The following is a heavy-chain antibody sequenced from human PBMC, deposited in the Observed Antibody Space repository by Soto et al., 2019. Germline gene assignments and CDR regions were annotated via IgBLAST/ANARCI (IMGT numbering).Heavy chain of an antibody. CDR1: GDSISSGGFS. V-gene: IGHV4-30-2*01. D-gene: IGHD2-2*01. CDR2: IYHSGTS. J-gene: IGHJ4*02. CDR3: ARGRLVSAVNFDY. Sequence: PSETLSLTCTVSGDSISSGGFSWSWLLQPPGKGLEWIGYIYHSGTSFYNPSLKSRVTISVDGSKNQFSLKVNSVTAADTAVYYCARGRLVSAVNFDYWGLGTLVTVSS.